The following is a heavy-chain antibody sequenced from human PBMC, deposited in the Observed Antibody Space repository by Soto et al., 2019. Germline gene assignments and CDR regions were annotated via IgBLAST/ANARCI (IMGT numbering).Heavy chain of an antibody. CDR3: AKVPWLDP. Sequence: GGSLRLSCAASGFTFSSYGMHWVRQAPGKGLEWVAVISYDGSNKYYADSVKGRFTISRDNSKNTLYLQMNSLRAEDTAVYYCAKVPWLDPWGQGTLVTVS. J-gene: IGHJ5*02. V-gene: IGHV3-30*18. CDR1: GFTFSSYG. CDR2: ISYDGSNK.